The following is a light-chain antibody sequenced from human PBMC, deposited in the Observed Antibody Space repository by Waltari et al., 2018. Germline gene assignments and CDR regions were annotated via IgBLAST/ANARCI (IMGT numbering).Light chain of an antibody. V-gene: IGLV1-44*01. J-gene: IGLJ3*02. CDR2: NNY. Sequence: QSVVTQSPSASGAPGQRVTISCSGRHSNIGSNTVDWYQQLPGTAPKLLIFNNYQRPSGVPDRCSASKSGTSASLAISGLQSEDEAEYYCVTWDDSLNGWVFGGGTKLAVV. CDR3: VTWDDSLNGWV. CDR1: HSNIGSNT.